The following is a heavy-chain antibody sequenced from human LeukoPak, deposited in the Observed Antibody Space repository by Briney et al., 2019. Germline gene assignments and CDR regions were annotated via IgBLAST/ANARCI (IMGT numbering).Heavy chain of an antibody. D-gene: IGHD4-17*01. V-gene: IGHV5-51*01. CDR1: GYSFSDYW. CDR2: IYPGDSDT. J-gene: IGHJ1*01. Sequence: GESLKISCKGSGYSFSDYWIGWVRQMPGKGLEVMGIIYPGDSDTRYRPSFQGQVTISADKSISTAYLQWSSLKASDTAMYYCARLHGDYAYFQPWGQGTLVTVSS. CDR3: ARLHGDYAYFQP.